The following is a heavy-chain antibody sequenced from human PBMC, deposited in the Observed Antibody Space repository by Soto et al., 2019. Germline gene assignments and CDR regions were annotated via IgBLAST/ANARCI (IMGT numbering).Heavy chain of an antibody. Sequence: ASVKVSCKASGYTFSSYGITWVRQAPGQGLEGMGWISPYHGNSKYAQKLQGRVTMTTDTSTSTAYMELRSLTSDDTAGYCCARGVSAATGEIGYLGQEALVTVSS. J-gene: IGHJ4*02. CDR2: ISPYHGNS. D-gene: IGHD3-16*01. CDR3: ARGVSAATGEIGY. V-gene: IGHV1-18*01. CDR1: GYTFSSYG.